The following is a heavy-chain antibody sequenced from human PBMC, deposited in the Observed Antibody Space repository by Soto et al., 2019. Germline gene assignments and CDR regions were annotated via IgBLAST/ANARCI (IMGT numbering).Heavy chain of an antibody. J-gene: IGHJ2*01. V-gene: IGHV4-34*01. CDR3: ARESIAAAGTREDWYFDL. CDR1: GGSFSGYY. Sequence: PSETLSLTCAVYGGSFSGYYWSWIRQPPGKGLEWIGEINHSGSTNYNPSLKSRVTISVDTSKNQSSLKLSSVTAADTAVYYCARESIAAAGTREDWYFDLWGRGTLVTVSS. D-gene: IGHD6-13*01. CDR2: INHSGST.